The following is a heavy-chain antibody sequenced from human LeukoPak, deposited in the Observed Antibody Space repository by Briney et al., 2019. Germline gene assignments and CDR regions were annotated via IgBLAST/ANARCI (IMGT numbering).Heavy chain of an antibody. Sequence: SETLSLTCTVSGASINSHYWSWIRQPAGKGLEWIGRIYISGSTNYNSSLQSRVTMSVDTSKNQFSQKLSSVTAADTAVYYCARALNPLPGTYYFDYWGQGTLVTVSS. CDR1: GASINSHY. V-gene: IGHV4-4*07. CDR2: IYISGST. J-gene: IGHJ4*02. CDR3: ARALNPLPGTYYFDY. D-gene: IGHD2-15*01.